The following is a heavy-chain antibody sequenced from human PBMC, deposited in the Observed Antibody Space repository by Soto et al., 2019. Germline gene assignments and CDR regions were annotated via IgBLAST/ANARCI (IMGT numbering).Heavy chain of an antibody. D-gene: IGHD3-16*02. CDR3: ARGRGGTYYDYIWGSYRSPDAFDI. Sequence: QVQLVQSGAEVKKPGASVKVSCKASGYTFTSYDINWVRQATGQGLEWMGWMNPNSGNTGYAQKFQGRVPMTRNTSISTAYMELGSLRSEDTAVYYCARGRGGTYYDYIWGSYRSPDAFDIWGQGTMVTVSS. J-gene: IGHJ3*02. V-gene: IGHV1-8*01. CDR1: GYTFTSYD. CDR2: MNPNSGNT.